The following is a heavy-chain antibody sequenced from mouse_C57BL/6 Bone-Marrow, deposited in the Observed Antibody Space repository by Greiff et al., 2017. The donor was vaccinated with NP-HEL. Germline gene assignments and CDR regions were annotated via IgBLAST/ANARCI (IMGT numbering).Heavy chain of an antibody. V-gene: IGHV7-3*01. CDR1: GFTFTDYY. Sequence: DVMLVESGGGLVQPGGSLSLSCAASGFTFTDYYMSWVRQPPGKALEWLGFIRNKANGYTTEYSASVKGRFTISRDNSQSILYLQMNALRAEDSATYYCARYGYYGSSPYFDYWGQGTTLTVSS. CDR3: ARYGYYGSSPYFDY. D-gene: IGHD1-1*01. J-gene: IGHJ2*01. CDR2: IRNKANGYTT.